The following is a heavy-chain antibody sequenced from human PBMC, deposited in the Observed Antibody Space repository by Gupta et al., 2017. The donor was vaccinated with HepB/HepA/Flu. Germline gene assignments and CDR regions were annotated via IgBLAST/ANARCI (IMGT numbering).Heavy chain of an antibody. V-gene: IGHV1-46*01. CDR2: INPSGGST. J-gene: IGHJ6*02. CDR1: GYTFTSYY. Sequence: QVQLVQSGAEVKKPGASVKVSCKASGYTFTSYYMHWVRPAPGQGLEWMGIINPSGGSTSYAQKFQGRVTMTRDTSTSTVYMELSSLRSEDTAVYYCASDIVVVVAATQYYYGMDVWGQGTTVTVSS. D-gene: IGHD2-15*01. CDR3: ASDIVVVVAATQYYYGMDV.